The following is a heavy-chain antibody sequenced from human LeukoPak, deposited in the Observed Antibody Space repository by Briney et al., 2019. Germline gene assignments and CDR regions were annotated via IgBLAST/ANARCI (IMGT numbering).Heavy chain of an antibody. Sequence: AGGSLRLSCAASGFTFSSYSMNWVRQAPGKGLEWVSSISSSSYIYYADSVKGRFTISRDNAKNSLYLQMNSLRAEDTAVYYCARDPTHYYDSSGYYYASSYYFDYWGQGTLVTVSS. CDR2: ISSSSYI. V-gene: IGHV3-21*01. CDR1: GFTFSSYS. D-gene: IGHD3-22*01. J-gene: IGHJ4*02. CDR3: ARDPTHYYDSSGYYYASSYYFDY.